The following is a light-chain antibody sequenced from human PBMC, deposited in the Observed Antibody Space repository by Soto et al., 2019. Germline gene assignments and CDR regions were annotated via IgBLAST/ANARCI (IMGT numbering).Light chain of an antibody. CDR2: EVS. V-gene: IGLV2-8*01. CDR3: SAYAGSNNFV. CDR1: ISDVGDNY. J-gene: IGLJ1*01. Sequence: QAVLTQPPCACGSLGQLFTISCTGTISDVGDNYVSWYQQHLGKAPKRIIYEVSQRPSGVPDRFSGSKYGNTASLTVSGLQTQDEADYYCSAYAGSNNFVFGSGTKVT.